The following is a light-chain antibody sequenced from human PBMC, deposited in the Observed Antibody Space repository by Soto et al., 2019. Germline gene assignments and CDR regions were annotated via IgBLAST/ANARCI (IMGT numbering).Light chain of an antibody. CDR3: QSYDSSLSGVV. CDR1: SSNIGAGYD. Sequence: QSVLTQPPSVSGAPGQRVTISCTGSSSNIGAGYDVHWYQQLPGTAPKLLIYGNNNRPSGVPDRFSGSKSGTSASLAITGLQYEDEADYYCQSYDSSLSGVVFGGGTKLTVL. CDR2: GNN. J-gene: IGLJ2*01. V-gene: IGLV1-40*01.